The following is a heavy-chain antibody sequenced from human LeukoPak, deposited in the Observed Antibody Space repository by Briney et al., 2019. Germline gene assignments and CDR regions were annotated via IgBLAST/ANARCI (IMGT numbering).Heavy chain of an antibody. Sequence: TGGSLRLSCSASGFTFSSYSMNGVRQAPGRGLEWVSSISSSSSYISYADSVKGRFPISRENAKNSLYLQMNSLRAEDTAVYYCARDVSGRLDYWGQGTLVTVSS. J-gene: IGHJ4*02. D-gene: IGHD6-19*01. CDR1: GFTFSSYS. V-gene: IGHV3-21*01. CDR2: ISSSSSYI. CDR3: ARDVSGRLDY.